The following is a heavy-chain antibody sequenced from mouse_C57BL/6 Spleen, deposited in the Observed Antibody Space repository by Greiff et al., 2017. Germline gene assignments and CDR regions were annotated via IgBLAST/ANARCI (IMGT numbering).Heavy chain of an antibody. J-gene: IGHJ2*01. CDR1: GFTFSSYG. CDR3: ARHETYYSNLSYFDY. V-gene: IGHV5-6*01. Sequence: EVKLMESGGDLVKPGGSLKLSCAASGFTFSSYGMSWVRQTPDKRLEWVATISSGGSYTYYPDSVKGRFTISRDNAKNTLYLQMSSLKSEDTAMYYCARHETYYSNLSYFDYWGQGTTLTVSS. CDR2: ISSGGSYT. D-gene: IGHD2-5*01.